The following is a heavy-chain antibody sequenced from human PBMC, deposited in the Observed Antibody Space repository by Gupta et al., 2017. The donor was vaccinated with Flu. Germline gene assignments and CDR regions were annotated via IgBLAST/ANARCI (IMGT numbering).Heavy chain of an antibody. CDR3: ATAHTRGTSRAS. V-gene: IGHV4-59*12. J-gene: IGHJ5*02. D-gene: IGHD2-2*02. CDR1: GGSISSDY. CDR2: VCHRGST. Sequence: QLQLQQSRPRWVSPSETPSLTCTVPGGSISSDYCTGIRQPPGKGLEWIGKVCHRGSTNDKPSRRSRVGMFVPTPNNQVFLKLKCVVXAXAAMYYXATAHTRGTSRASWAQGTVVTVSS.